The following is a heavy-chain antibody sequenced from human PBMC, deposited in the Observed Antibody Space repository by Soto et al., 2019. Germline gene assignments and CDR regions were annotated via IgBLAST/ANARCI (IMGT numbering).Heavy chain of an antibody. CDR2: INHSGST. Sequence: SETLSLTCAVYGGSFSGYYWSWIRQPPGKGLEWIGEINHSGSTNYNPSLKSRVAISVDTSKNQFSLSLSSVTAADTAVYYCARGRGYSYGLDPWGQGTLVTVSS. CDR1: GGSFSGYY. V-gene: IGHV4-34*01. CDR3: ARGRGYSYGLDP. D-gene: IGHD5-18*01. J-gene: IGHJ5*02.